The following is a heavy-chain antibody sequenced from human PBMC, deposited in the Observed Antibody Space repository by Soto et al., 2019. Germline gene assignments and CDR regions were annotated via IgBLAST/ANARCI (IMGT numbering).Heavy chain of an antibody. Sequence: QVQLVQSGAEVKKPGASVKVSCKASGYTFIHYYIHWVRQAPGQGLEWMAIINPKGGSTNYAQKFRGRVPGTSDTSTTTVSMELNSLGSDDTAVYFCARSLLQGDFWGQGTLVTVSS. V-gene: IGHV1-46*01. CDR2: INPKGGST. CDR3: ARSLLQGDF. CDR1: GYTFIHYY. J-gene: IGHJ4*02. D-gene: IGHD2-21*01.